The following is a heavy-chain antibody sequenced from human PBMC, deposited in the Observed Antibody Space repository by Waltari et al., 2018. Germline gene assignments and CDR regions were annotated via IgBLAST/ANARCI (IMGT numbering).Heavy chain of an antibody. D-gene: IGHD2-15*01. V-gene: IGHV1-2*02. CDR2: INPTSGGP. Sequence: QVQLVQSGAEVKKPGASVQVSCKTSGYTFTGYYMHWVRQAPGQGVEWRGWINPTSGGPNAAQNFQGRVTMTRDTSISTAYMELGRPRSDDTAVYSCAGDEALGPGLCQYCSGGSCYSGVDYWGQGPLVTVSS. J-gene: IGHJ4*02. CDR1: GYTFTGYY. CDR3: AGDEALGPGLCQYCSGGSCYSGVDY.